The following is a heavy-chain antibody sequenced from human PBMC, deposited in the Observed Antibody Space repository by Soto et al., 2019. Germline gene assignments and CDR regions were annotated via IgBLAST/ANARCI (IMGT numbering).Heavy chain of an antibody. CDR2: ISGSGGST. J-gene: IGHJ4*02. CDR1: GFTFSSYA. Sequence: GESLRLTCAASGFTFSSYAMSWVRQAPGKGLEWVSAISGSGGSTYYADSMKGRFTISRDNSKNTLYLQMNSLRAEDTAVYYCAKDWTYDSSGYYIYWGQGTLVTVSS. D-gene: IGHD3-22*01. CDR3: AKDWTYDSSGYYIY. V-gene: IGHV3-23*01.